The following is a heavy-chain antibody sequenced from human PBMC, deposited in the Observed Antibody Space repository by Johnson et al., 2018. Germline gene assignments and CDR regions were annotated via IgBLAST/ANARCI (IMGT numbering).Heavy chain of an antibody. J-gene: IGHJ6*03. CDR2: ISGNGDDT. Sequence: VQLVQSGGGLVQPGGSRRLSCAASGFTFGSRAITWVRQAPGKGLEWVSTISGNGDDTYYPDSVKGRFILSRDNSKNTLDLPMNTLRVEDTAVYYCATGGHFAHMDFWGKGTTVTVSS. V-gene: IGHV3-23*04. CDR3: ATGGHFAHMDF. CDR1: GFTFGSRA.